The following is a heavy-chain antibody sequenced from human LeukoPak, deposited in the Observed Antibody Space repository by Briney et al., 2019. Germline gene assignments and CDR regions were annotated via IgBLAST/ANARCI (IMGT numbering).Heavy chain of an antibody. V-gene: IGHV1-46*01. CDR2: INPSGGST. CDR3: ARGPFADYGDYGHSFDY. J-gene: IGHJ4*02. CDR1: EYTFTNYY. D-gene: IGHD4-17*01. Sequence: ASVRVSCKAFEYTFTNYYMHWVRQAPGQGLEWMGLINPSGGSTSYSQTFQGRVAMTRDTSTSTVYMDLSSLRSEDTAVYYCARGPFADYGDYGHSFDYWGQGTLVTVAS.